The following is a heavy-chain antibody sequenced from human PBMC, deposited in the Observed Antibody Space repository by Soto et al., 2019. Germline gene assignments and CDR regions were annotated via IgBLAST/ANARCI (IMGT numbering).Heavy chain of an antibody. CDR1: GGSFSGYY. J-gene: IGHJ5*02. CDR3: ARGHIVVVPAAIRNWFDP. V-gene: IGHV4-34*01. Sequence: SETLSLTCAVYGGSFSGYYWSWIRQPPGKGLEWIGEINHSGSTNYNPSLKSRVTISVDTSKNQFSLKLSSVTAADTAVYYCARGHIVVVPAAIRNWFDPWGQGTLGTVSS. D-gene: IGHD2-2*02. CDR2: INHSGST.